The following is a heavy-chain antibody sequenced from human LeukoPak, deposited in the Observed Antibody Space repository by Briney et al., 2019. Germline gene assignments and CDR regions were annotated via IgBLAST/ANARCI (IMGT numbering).Heavy chain of an antibody. Sequence: ASVKVSCKVSGYTLTELSMHWVRQAPGKGLEWMGGFDPEDGETIYAQKFQGRVTMTEDTSTDTAYMELSSLRSEDTAVYYCATVRLWLMRGRPTQPYYFDYWGQGTLVTVPS. J-gene: IGHJ4*02. CDR2: FDPEDGET. CDR3: ATVRLWLMRGRPTQPYYFDY. CDR1: GYTLTELS. V-gene: IGHV1-24*01. D-gene: IGHD5-18*01.